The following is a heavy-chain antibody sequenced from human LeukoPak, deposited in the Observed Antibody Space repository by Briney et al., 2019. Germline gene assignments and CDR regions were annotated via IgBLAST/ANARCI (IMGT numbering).Heavy chain of an antibody. CDR1: GYTFTSYD. V-gene: IGHV1-2*02. J-gene: IGHJ4*02. Sequence: ASVKVSCEASGYTFTSYDINWVRQATGQGLEWMGWINPNSGGTNYAQKFQGRVTMTRDTSISTAYMELSRLRSDDTAVYYCARYYYSSGSTDYWGQGTLVTVSS. CDR2: INPNSGGT. CDR3: ARYYYSSGSTDY. D-gene: IGHD3-10*01.